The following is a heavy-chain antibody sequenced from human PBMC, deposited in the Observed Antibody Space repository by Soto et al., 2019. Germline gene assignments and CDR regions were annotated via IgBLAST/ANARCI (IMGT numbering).Heavy chain of an antibody. J-gene: IGHJ4*02. CDR1: GDTFTSYG. Sequence: GASLKVCCKASGDTFTSYGISWVRHAPRQGLEWMGWISAYNGNTNYAQKLQGRVTMTTDTSTSTAYMELRSLRSDDTAVYYCAREMAHNYYFDYWGQGTLVTVSS. CDR3: AREMAHNYYFDY. D-gene: IGHD5-12*01. V-gene: IGHV1-18*04. CDR2: ISAYNGNT.